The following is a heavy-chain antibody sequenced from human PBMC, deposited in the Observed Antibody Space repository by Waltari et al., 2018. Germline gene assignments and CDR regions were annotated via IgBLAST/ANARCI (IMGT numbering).Heavy chain of an antibody. Sequence: QVQLVQSGAEVKKPGASVKVSCKASGYTFTGYYMHWVRQAPVQGLEWMGWINPNSGGTNYAQKFQGRVTMTRDTSISTAYMELSRLRSDDTAVYYCARWGVAGITVEVLWGWFDPWGQGTLVTVSS. CDR2: INPNSGGT. J-gene: IGHJ5*02. CDR3: ARWGVAGITVEVLWGWFDP. CDR1: GYTFTGYY. V-gene: IGHV1-2*02. D-gene: IGHD1-20*01.